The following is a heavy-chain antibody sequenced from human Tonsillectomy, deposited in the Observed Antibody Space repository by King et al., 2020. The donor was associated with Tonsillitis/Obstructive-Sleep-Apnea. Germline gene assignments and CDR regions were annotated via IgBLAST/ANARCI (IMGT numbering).Heavy chain of an antibody. J-gene: IGHJ4*02. CDR3: ARHGDFDY. V-gene: IGHV5-51*01. CDR2: VYPTDSDT. CDR1: GYTFATYW. Sequence: QLVQSGAEVKKPGESLKISCKGSGYTFATYWIAWVRQMPGKGLEWMGDVYPTDSDTRYSPSFQGQVTISADKFLSTAYLHWSSLKASDTAMYYFARHGDFDYWGQGTLVTVSS. D-gene: IGHD2-21*01.